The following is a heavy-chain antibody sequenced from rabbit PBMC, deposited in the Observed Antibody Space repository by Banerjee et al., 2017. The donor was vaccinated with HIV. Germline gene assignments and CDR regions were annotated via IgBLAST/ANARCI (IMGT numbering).Heavy chain of an antibody. V-gene: IGHV1S45*01. J-gene: IGHJ4*01. Sequence: QEQLVESGGGLVQPEGSLTLTCTASGFSFSSNYYMCWVRQAPGKGLEWIACVYGGSSDDSYSASWAQGRFTISKISSTTVTLQMTSLTAADTATYFCVRDLRGAGYADPMNLWGPGTLVTVS. D-gene: IGHD6-1*01. CDR2: VYGGSSDDS. CDR3: VRDLRGAGYADPMNL. CDR1: GFSFSSNYY.